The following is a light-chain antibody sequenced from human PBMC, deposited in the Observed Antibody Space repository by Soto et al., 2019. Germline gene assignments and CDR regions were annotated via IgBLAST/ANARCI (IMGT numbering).Light chain of an antibody. J-gene: IGLJ2*01. Sequence: QAVVIQEPSLTVSPGGTVTLTCTSSTGTVNSGHYPNWFQQRPGQAPKALIYSTSNKYSWTPDHFSGSLLGGKAALTLSGVQPEDEADYFCLLYFGSAELVFGVGTKVTVL. CDR3: LLYFGSAELV. V-gene: IGLV7-43*01. CDR1: TGTVNSGHY. CDR2: STS.